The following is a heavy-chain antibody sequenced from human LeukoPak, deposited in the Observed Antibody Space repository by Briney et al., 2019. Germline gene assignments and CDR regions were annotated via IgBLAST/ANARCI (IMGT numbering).Heavy chain of an antibody. V-gene: IGHV4-59*08. CDR2: IFYSGST. Sequence: PSETLSLTCTVSGGSISSHYWNWIRQPPGKGLEWIGYIFYSGSTNYNPSLRSRVTISVDTSKNQFSLKLSSVTAADTAVYYCARQHTSRHLHFDYWGQGTLVTVSS. J-gene: IGHJ4*02. D-gene: IGHD1-26*01. CDR1: GGSISSHY. CDR3: ARQHTSRHLHFDY.